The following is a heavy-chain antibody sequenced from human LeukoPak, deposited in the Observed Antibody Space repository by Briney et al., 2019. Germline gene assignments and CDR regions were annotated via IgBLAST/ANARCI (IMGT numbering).Heavy chain of an antibody. CDR2: INPNSGGT. CDR3: ARESIRYSYGSRDRAFDI. V-gene: IGHV1-2*06. D-gene: IGHD5-18*01. CDR1: GYTFTGYY. J-gene: IGHJ3*02. Sequence: ASVKVSCKAPGYTFTGYYMHWVRQAPGQGLEWVGRINPNSGGTNYAQKFQGRVTMTRDTSISTAYMELSRLRSDDTAVYYCARESIRYSYGSRDRAFDIWGQGTMVTVSS.